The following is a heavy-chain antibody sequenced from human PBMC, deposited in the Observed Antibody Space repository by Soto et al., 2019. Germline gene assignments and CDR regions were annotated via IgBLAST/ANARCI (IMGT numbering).Heavy chain of an antibody. Sequence: ASVKVSCKASGYTFTSYYMHWVRQAPGQGLEWMGIINPSGGSTSYAQKFQGRVTMTRDTSTSTVYMELSSLRSEDTAVYYCCIVGAPTAFDYWGQGTLVTVSS. D-gene: IGHD1-26*01. CDR2: INPSGGST. J-gene: IGHJ4*02. CDR3: CIVGAPTAFDY. V-gene: IGHV1-46*03. CDR1: GYTFTSYY.